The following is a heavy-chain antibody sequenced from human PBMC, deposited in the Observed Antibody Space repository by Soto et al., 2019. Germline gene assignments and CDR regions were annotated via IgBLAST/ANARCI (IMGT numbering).Heavy chain of an antibody. CDR3: AHTGIYTSSSRHWLDP. CDR1: GFSLSTHEVG. D-gene: IGHD6-6*01. Sequence: SGPTQVNPTQTLTLTCTFSGFSLSTHEVGVGWIRQPPGKALEWLALIYWNDDKTYSPSLTTRLSITKDTSNNQVVLTMTNMDPVDTATYYCAHTGIYTSSSRHWLDPWGQGTLVTVSS. J-gene: IGHJ5*02. CDR2: IYWNDDK. V-gene: IGHV2-5*01.